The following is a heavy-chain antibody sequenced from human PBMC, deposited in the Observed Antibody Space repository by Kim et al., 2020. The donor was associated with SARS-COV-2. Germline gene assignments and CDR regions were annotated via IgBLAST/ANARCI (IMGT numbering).Heavy chain of an antibody. J-gene: IGHJ5*02. D-gene: IGHD6-13*01. V-gene: IGHV4-34*01. CDR3: ARAGRIAAARWFDP. Sequence: NPSLKSRVTVSADTAKNQFSLKLSSVTAADTAVYYCARAGRIAAARWFDPWGQGTLVTVSS.